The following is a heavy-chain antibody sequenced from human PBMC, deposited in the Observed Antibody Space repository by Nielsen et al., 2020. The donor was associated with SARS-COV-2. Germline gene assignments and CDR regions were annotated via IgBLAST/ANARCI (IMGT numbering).Heavy chain of an antibody. Sequence: GGSLRLSCAASGFTFSSYGMHWVRQAPGKGLEWVAVIWYDGSNKYYADSVKGRFTISRDNSKNTLYLQMNSLRAEDTAVYYCARVAYCGGDCYLYYYYYMDVWGKGTTVTVS. CDR3: ARVAYCGGDCYLYYYYYMDV. CDR1: GFTFSSYG. J-gene: IGHJ6*03. V-gene: IGHV3-33*01. D-gene: IGHD2-21*01. CDR2: IWYDGSNK.